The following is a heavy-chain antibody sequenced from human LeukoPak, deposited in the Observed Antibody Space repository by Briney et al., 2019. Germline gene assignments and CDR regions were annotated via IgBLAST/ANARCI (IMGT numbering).Heavy chain of an antibody. J-gene: IGHJ6*03. CDR3: ARDGTSDILTGYYRDYYYYYMDV. Sequence: ASVKVSCKASGYTFTSYYMHWVRQAPGQGLEWMGIINPSGGSTSYAQKFQGRVTMTRDTSTSTVYMELSSLRSEDTAVYYCARDGTSDILTGYYRDYYYYYMDVWGKGTTVTISS. D-gene: IGHD3-9*01. V-gene: IGHV1-46*01. CDR1: GYTFTSYY. CDR2: INPSGGST.